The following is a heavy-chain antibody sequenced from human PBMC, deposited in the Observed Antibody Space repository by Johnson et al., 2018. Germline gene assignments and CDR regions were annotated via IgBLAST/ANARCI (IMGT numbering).Heavy chain of an antibody. CDR1: GGSLSGYY. CDR3: ARPRYSSSSGAMDV. V-gene: IGHV4-34*01. D-gene: IGHD6-6*01. Sequence: QVQLQQWGAGLLKPSETLSLTCAVYGGSLSGYYWSWIRQPPGKGLEWIGELNHSGSTNYNPSLKSRVTISVDTSKNHFSLKLSAGTAADTAGYYCARPRYSSSSGAMDVWGKGTTVTVSS. CDR2: LNHSGST. J-gene: IGHJ6*03.